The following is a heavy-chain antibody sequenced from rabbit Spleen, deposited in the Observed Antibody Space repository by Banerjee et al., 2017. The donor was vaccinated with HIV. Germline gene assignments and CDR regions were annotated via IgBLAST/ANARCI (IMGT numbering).Heavy chain of an antibody. J-gene: IGHJ4*01. CDR3: ARGGEGGYGYLDL. V-gene: IGHV1S40*01. D-gene: IGHD5-1*01. CDR2: INIVTGKS. Sequence: QSLEESGGDLVKPGASLTLTCKASGVSLNDKDVMCWVRQAPGKGLEWIACINIVTGKSVYASWAKGRFIMSRTSSTTVTLQMTSLTAADTATYFCARGGEGGYGYLDLWGQGTLVTVS. CDR1: GVSLNDKDV.